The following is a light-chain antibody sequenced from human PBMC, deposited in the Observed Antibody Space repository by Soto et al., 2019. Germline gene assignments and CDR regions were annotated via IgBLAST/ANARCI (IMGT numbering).Light chain of an antibody. CDR2: GAS. Sequence: EIVLTQSPATLSLSPGDRATLSCRASRSVGLSLAWYQQKPGQAPRLLIYGASNRATGIPDRFSGSESGTDFTLTISSLAPEDSAVFYCQQRSYWPWTFGQGTKVEIK. V-gene: IGKV3-11*01. CDR1: RSVGLS. J-gene: IGKJ1*01. CDR3: QQRSYWPWT.